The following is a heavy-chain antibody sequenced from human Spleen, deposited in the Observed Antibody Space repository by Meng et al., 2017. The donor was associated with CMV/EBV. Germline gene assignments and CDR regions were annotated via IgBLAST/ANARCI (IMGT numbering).Heavy chain of an antibody. CDR3: ARAAYTSFFDF. Sequence: SCKASGHSFSGYYIHWLRQAPGQGPEWMGWISPNSGDTNYAQKFQGRVTMTRDTSTITVYMELTRLTSDDTAVYYCARAAYTSFFDFWGQGTLVTVSS. V-gene: IGHV1-2*02. CDR1: GHSFSGYY. J-gene: IGHJ4*02. D-gene: IGHD2-2*01. CDR2: ISPNSGDT.